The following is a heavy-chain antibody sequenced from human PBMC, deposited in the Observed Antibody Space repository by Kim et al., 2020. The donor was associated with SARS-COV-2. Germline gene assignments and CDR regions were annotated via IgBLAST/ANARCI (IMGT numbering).Heavy chain of an antibody. CDR3: ARQRRIGSSYWYFDL. D-gene: IGHD6-13*01. CDR2: IYYSGST. CDR1: GGSISSSSYY. Sequence: SETLSLTCTVSGGSISSSSYYWGWIRQPPGKGLEWIGSIYYSGSTYYNPSLKSRVTISVDTSKNQFSLKLSPVTAADTAVYYCARQRRIGSSYWYFDLWGRGTLVTVSS. J-gene: IGHJ2*01. V-gene: IGHV4-39*01.